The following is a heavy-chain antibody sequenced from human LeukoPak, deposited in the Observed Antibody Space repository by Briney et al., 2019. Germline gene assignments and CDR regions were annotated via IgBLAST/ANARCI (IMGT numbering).Heavy chain of an antibody. CDR3: ARAPRVPAAMRPNWFDP. CDR1: GGSFSGYY. Sequence: SETLSLTCAVYGGSFSGYYWSWIRQPPGKGLEWIGEINHSGSTNYNPSLKSRVTISVDTSKSQFSLKLSSVTAADTAVYYCARAPRVPAAMRPNWFDPWGQGTLVTVSS. V-gene: IGHV4-34*01. D-gene: IGHD2-2*01. J-gene: IGHJ5*02. CDR2: INHSGST.